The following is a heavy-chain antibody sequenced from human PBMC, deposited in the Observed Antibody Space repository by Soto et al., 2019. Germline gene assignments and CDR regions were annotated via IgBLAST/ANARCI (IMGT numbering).Heavy chain of an antibody. CDR3: SNSGTFFVGAEGFEK. D-gene: IGHD1-26*01. J-gene: IGHJ4*02. V-gene: IGHV3-23*01. CDR1: GFTFDNYA. Sequence: EVQLLESGGGLVQPGGSLRLSCAASGFTFDNYAMNWVRQAPGKGLEWVSGISGGGGTTSYADSVKGRFTISRDNSMNPLYLEFNRPKAEDTAVYFFSNSGTFFVGAEGFEKWGQGTLVHVSS. CDR2: ISGGGGTT.